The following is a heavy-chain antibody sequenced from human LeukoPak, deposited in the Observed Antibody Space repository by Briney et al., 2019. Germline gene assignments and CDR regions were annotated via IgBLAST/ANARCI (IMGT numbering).Heavy chain of an antibody. D-gene: IGHD3-3*01. CDR1: GYTFTSNY. V-gene: IGHV1-46*01. J-gene: IGHJ3*02. Sequence: ASVKVSCKAFGYTFTSNYMHWVRQAPGQGPEWMGVISPSGGSTTYAQKFQGRVTLTRDMSTSTDYLELSSLRSEDTAVYYCARGDHVRIYAESAFDIWGQGTKVTVSS. CDR2: ISPSGGST. CDR3: ARGDHVRIYAESAFDI.